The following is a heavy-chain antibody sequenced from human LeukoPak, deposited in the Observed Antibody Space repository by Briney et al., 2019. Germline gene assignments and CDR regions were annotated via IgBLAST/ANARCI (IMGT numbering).Heavy chain of an antibody. CDR3: AKGDYGSEPYYFDY. V-gene: IGHV3-23*01. CDR1: EFTFSNYG. J-gene: IGHJ4*02. CDR2: ISGSGGST. D-gene: IGHD3-10*01. Sequence: GGSLRLSCAASEFTFSNYGMSWVRQAPGKGLEWVSAISGSGGSTYYADSVKGRFTISRDNSKNTLYLQMNSLRAEDTAVYYCAKGDYGSEPYYFDYWGQGTLVTVSS.